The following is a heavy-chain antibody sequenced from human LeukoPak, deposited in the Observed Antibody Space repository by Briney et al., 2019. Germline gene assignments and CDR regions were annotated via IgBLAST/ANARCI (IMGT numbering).Heavy chain of an antibody. V-gene: IGHV1-69*13. CDR3: AGEGGPHYDYVWGSYRH. J-gene: IGHJ4*02. CDR2: IIPIFGTA. CDR1: GGTFSSYA. Sequence: SVKVSCKASGGTFSSYAISWVRQAPGQGLEWMGGIIPIFGTANYAQKFQGRVTITADESTSTAYMELSSLRSEDTAVYYCAGEGGPHYDYVWGSYRHWGQGTLVTVSS. D-gene: IGHD3-16*02.